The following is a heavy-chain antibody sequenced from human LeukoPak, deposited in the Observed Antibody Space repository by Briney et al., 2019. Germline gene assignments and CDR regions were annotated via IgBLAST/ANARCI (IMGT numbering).Heavy chain of an antibody. V-gene: IGHV3-9*01. CDR2: ISWNSGSI. J-gene: IGHJ4*02. CDR1: GFTFDDYA. D-gene: IGHD2-15*01. CDR3: AKAGVVVAARPYYFDY. Sequence: PGGSLRLSCAASGFTFDDYAMHWVRPAPGKGLEWGSGISWNSGSIGYADSVKGRFTISRDNAKNSLYLQMNSLRAEDTALYYCAKAGVVVAARPYYFDYWGQGTLVTVSS.